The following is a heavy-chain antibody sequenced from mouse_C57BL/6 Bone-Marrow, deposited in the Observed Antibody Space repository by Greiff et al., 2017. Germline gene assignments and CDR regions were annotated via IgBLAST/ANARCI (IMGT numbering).Heavy chain of an antibody. CDR2: IDPEDGDT. J-gene: IGHJ2*01. D-gene: IGHD1-1*01. Sequence: DVKLVESGAELVRPGASVKLSCTASGFNIKDYYMHWVKQRPEQGLEWIGRIDPEDGDTEYAPKFQGKATMTADTSSNTAYLQLSSLTSEDTAVYYCTTFIYYYGSSFLYFDYWGQGTTLTVSS. CDR3: TTFIYYYGSSFLYFDY. V-gene: IGHV14-1*01. CDR1: GFNIKDYY.